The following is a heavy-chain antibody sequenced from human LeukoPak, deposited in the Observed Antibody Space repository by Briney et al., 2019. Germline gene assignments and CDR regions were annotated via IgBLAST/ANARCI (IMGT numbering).Heavy chain of an antibody. CDR3: AKGQERESRLDS. CDR1: GFTFNIYT. J-gene: IGHJ4*02. D-gene: IGHD1-1*01. Sequence: GGSLRLSCAASGFTFNIYTMYWVRQAPGKGLERVSGIRHSDGNTYYADSVKGRFTISSDKSKNTLFLQMNSLRAEDTALYYCAKGQERESRLDSWGQGTLVTVSS. CDR2: IRHSDGNT. V-gene: IGHV3-23*01.